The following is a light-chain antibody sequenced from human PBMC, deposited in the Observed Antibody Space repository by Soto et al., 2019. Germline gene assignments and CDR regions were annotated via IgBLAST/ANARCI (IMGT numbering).Light chain of an antibody. V-gene: IGKV3-20*01. CDR1: QGVSSSY. Sequence: EIVLTQSPGTLSLSPGERATLSCMASQGVSSSYLAWYQQKPGQPPRLLIYGASSKATGIPDRFSGSGSGTDFTLTFTRLEHEDFAVYYCQHYRTSFGGGTKVEIK. J-gene: IGKJ4*01. CDR3: QHYRTS. CDR2: GAS.